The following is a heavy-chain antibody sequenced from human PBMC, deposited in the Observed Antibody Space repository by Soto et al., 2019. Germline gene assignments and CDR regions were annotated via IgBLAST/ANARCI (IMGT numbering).Heavy chain of an antibody. CDR2: IYTSGST. V-gene: IGHV4-4*07. CDR3: ATVQVDTAMGGWNYFDY. Sequence: KASETLSLTCTVSGGSISSYYWSWIRQPAGKGLEWIGRIYTSGSTNYNPSLKSRVTMSVDTSKNQFSLKLSSVTAADTAVYYCATVQVDTAMGGWNYFDYWGQGTLVTVSS. J-gene: IGHJ4*02. D-gene: IGHD5-18*01. CDR1: GGSISSYY.